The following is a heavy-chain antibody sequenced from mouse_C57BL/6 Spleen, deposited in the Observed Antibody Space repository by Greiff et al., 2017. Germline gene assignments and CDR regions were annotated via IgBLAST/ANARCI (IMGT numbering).Heavy chain of an antibody. J-gene: IGHJ4*01. CDR1: GFTFSSYA. CDR2: ISDGGSYT. Sequence: EVQVVESGGGLVKPGGSLKLSCAASGFTFSSYAMSWVRQTPEKRLEWVATISDGGSYTYYPDNVKGRFTISRDNAKNNLYLQMSHLKSEDTAMYYCARDKEGYYGNYAMDYWGQGTSVTVSS. D-gene: IGHD1-1*01. V-gene: IGHV5-4*01. CDR3: ARDKEGYYGNYAMDY.